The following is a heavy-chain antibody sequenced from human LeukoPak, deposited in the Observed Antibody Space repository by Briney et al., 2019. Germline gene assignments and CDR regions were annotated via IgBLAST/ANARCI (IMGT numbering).Heavy chain of an antibody. CDR1: GFTFSSYD. Sequence: GGSLRLSCAASGFTFSSYDMHWVCQVPGKGLEWVSAIGTAGNTYYPGSVKGRFTISRENAKNSLHLQMNSLRAGDTAVYYCARAGGSSGWYSFGYWGQGTLVSVSS. J-gene: IGHJ4*02. V-gene: IGHV3-13*04. CDR3: ARAGGSSGWYSFGY. D-gene: IGHD6-13*01. CDR2: IGTAGNT.